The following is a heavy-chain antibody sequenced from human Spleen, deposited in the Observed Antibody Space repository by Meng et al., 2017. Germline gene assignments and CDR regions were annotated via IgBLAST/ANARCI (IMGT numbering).Heavy chain of an antibody. Sequence: QVQLQESGPGLVKPSQTLSLTVTGSGCSISSGDYYWSWIRQPPGKGLEWIGYIYNSGSTYYNPSLKSRVTISVDTSKNQFSLKLRFVTAADTAVYYCAREGRSHQVGVSVYWGQGNLVTVSS. CDR1: GCSISSGDYY. J-gene: IGHJ4*02. CDR2: IYNSGST. D-gene: IGHD2-21*01. CDR3: AREGRSHQVGVSVY. V-gene: IGHV4-30-4*01.